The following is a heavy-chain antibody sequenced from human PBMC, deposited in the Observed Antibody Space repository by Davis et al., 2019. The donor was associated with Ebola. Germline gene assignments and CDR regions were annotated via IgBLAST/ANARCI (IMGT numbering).Heavy chain of an antibody. CDR3: AREAYSGTLRFDY. J-gene: IGHJ4*02. V-gene: IGHV3-23*01. Sequence: GESLKISCAASGFTFSSYAMSWVRQAPGKGLEWVSAISGSGGSTYYADSVKGRFTISRDNSKNTLYLQMNSLRAEDTAVYYCAREAYSGTLRFDYWGQGTLVTVSS. D-gene: IGHD1-26*01. CDR1: GFTFSSYA. CDR2: ISGSGGST.